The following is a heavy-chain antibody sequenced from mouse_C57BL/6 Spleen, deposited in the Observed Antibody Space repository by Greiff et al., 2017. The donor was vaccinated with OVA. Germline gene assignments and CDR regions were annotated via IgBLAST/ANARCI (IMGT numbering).Heavy chain of an antibody. D-gene: IGHD2-1*01. Sequence: QVQLKESGPELVKPGASVKLSCKASGYTFTSYDINWVKQRPGQGLEWIGWIYPRDGSTKYNEKFKGKATLTVDTSSSTAYMELHSLTSEDSAVYFCARWGIYYGKKGDYFDYWGQGTTLTVSS. CDR2: IYPRDGST. J-gene: IGHJ2*01. CDR1: GYTFTSYD. CDR3: ARWGIYYGKKGDYFDY. V-gene: IGHV1-85*01.